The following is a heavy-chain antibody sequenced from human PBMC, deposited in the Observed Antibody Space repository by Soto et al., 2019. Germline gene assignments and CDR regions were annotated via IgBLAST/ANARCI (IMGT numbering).Heavy chain of an antibody. J-gene: IGHJ6*02. CDR3: AKDLALYQVGSHYGMDV. D-gene: IGHD2-2*01. CDR2: ISFDGTNT. Sequence: GGSLRLSCAASGFTFSTYVIHWVRQSPGKGLEWVAVISFDGTNTYEADSVKGRFTISRDNSKNNVYLQMNSLRIEDTAVYYCAKDLALYQVGSHYGMDVWGPGTTVTVSS. V-gene: IGHV3-30*18. CDR1: GFTFSTYV.